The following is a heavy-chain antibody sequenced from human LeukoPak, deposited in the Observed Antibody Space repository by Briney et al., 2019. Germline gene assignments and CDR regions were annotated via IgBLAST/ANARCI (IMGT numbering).Heavy chain of an antibody. J-gene: IGHJ4*02. CDR3: AKGPRYCSSTSCYRGDY. CDR2: ISDSGTST. CDR1: GFTFSNYA. Sequence: PGGSLRLSCAVSGFTFSNYAMTWVRQAPGKGLQWVSSISDSGTSTDYADSVKGRFTIARDNSKNTVYLRMNSLRAGDTAVYYCAKGPRYCSSTSCYRGDYWGQGTLVTVSS. V-gene: IGHV3-23*01. D-gene: IGHD2-2*01.